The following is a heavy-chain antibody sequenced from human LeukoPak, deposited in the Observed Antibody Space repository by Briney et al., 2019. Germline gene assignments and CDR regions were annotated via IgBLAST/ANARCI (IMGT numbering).Heavy chain of an antibody. J-gene: IGHJ4*02. D-gene: IGHD6-19*01. CDR3: ARDRSSGWYVRMFDY. CDR1: GFTVSSNY. CDR2: IYSGGST. V-gene: IGHV3-53*01. Sequence: GGSLRLSCAASGFTVSSNYMSWVRQAPGKGLEWVSVIYSGGSTYYADSVKGRFTISRDNAKNSLYLQMNSLRAEDTAVYYCARDRSSGWYVRMFDYWGQGTLVTVSS.